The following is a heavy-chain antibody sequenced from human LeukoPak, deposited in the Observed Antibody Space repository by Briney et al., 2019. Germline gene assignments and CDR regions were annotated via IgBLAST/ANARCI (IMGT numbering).Heavy chain of an antibody. J-gene: IGHJ4*02. D-gene: IGHD1-26*01. CDR1: GYSLTSYD. Sequence: ASVKVSCKASGYSLTSYDINWVRQATGQGREWMGWMNPNSGDTGYAQKFQGRVTMTRDISIGTAYMELSSLTSDDTAVYYCGRLGRGGSYYIDYWGQGTLVTVSS. CDR2: MNPNSGDT. CDR3: GRLGRGGSYYIDY. V-gene: IGHV1-8*01.